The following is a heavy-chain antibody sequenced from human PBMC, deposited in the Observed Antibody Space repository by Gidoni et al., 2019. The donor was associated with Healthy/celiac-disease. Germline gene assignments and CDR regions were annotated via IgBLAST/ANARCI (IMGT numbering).Heavy chain of an antibody. Sequence: EVQLVESGGGLVQPGGSLRLSCAASGFTFSRYWMHWVRQAAGKGLVWVSRINSDGSSTSYADSVKGRFTISRDNAKNTLYLQMNSLRAEDTAVYYCARGEEPGPFDYWGQGTLVTVSS. CDR2: INSDGSST. CDR3: ARGEEPGPFDY. J-gene: IGHJ4*02. V-gene: IGHV3-74*01. CDR1: GFTFSRYW.